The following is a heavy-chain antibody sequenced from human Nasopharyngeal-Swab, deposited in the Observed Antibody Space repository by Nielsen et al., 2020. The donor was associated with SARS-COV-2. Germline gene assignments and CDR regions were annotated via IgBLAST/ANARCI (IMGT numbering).Heavy chain of an antibody. D-gene: IGHD3-10*01. Sequence: GESLKISCAASGFIFYDYYVSWIRQAPGKGLEWVSYISGSSTTIHYADSVKGRFTISRDNAKNSLYLQMNSLRAEDTAVYYCARETRNYYYGSAEYYFDYWGQGTLVTVSS. V-gene: IGHV3-11*04. J-gene: IGHJ4*02. CDR2: ISGSSTTI. CDR1: GFIFYDYY. CDR3: ARETRNYYYGSAEYYFDY.